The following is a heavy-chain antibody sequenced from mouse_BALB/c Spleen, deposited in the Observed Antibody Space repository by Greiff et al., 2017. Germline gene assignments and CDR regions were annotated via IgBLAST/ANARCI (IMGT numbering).Heavy chain of an antibody. CDR3: ARHYDYDGGFDY. CDR1: GYSITSDYA. CDR2: ISYSGST. D-gene: IGHD2-4*01. J-gene: IGHJ2*01. V-gene: IGHV3-2*02. Sequence: EVKLQESGPGLVKPSQSLSLTCTVTGYSITSDYAWNWIRQFPGNKLEWMGYISYSGSTSYNPSLKSRISITRDTSKNQFFLQLNSVTTEDTATYYCARHYDYDGGFDYWGQGTTLTVSS.